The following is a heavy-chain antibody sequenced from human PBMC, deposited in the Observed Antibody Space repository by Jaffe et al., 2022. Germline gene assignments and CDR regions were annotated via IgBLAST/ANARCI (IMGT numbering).Heavy chain of an antibody. CDR2: IGYDGGEK. CDR1: AFTFSSYG. J-gene: IGHJ6*03. CDR3: AKDPGHSKNGYYMDV. D-gene: IGHD4-4*01. Sequence: QVQLVESGGGVVQRGGSLRLSCAASAFTFSSYGMHWVRQAPGKGLEWMAFIGYDGGEKYYADSVKGRFTISRDNSKNTLYLEMNSLRVEDTAVFYCAKDPGHSKNGYYMDVWGKGTTVTVSS. V-gene: IGHV3-30*02.